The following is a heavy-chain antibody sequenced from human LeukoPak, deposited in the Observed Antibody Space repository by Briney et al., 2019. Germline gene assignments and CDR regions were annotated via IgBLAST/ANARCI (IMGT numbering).Heavy chain of an antibody. Sequence: PGGSLRLSCAASGFTFSSYEMNWVRQAPGKGLEWVSYISNSGSTIYYADSVKGRFTISRDNAKNSLYLQMNSLRAEDTAVYYCARARGSYCSGGSCYPARPIDYWGQGTLVTVSS. CDR2: ISNSGSTI. CDR3: ARARGSYCSGGSCYPARPIDY. V-gene: IGHV3-48*03. J-gene: IGHJ4*02. CDR1: GFTFSSYE. D-gene: IGHD2-15*01.